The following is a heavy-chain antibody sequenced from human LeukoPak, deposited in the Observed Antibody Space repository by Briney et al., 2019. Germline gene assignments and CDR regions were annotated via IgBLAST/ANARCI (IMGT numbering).Heavy chain of an antibody. D-gene: IGHD6-6*01. V-gene: IGHV1-2*02. J-gene: IGHJ4*02. Sequence: GASVKVSCKASGYTFTGYYMHWVRQAPGQGLEWMGWINPNSGGTNYAQKFQSRVTMTRDTSISTAYMELSRLRSDDTAVYYCARVRYSSSSGYYFDYWGQGTLVSVSS. CDR1: GYTFTGYY. CDR3: ARVRYSSSSGYYFDY. CDR2: INPNSGGT.